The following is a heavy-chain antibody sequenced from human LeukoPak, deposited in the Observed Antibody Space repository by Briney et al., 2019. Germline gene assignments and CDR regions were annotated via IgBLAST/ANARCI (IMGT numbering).Heavy chain of an antibody. J-gene: IGHJ4*02. CDR2: IWYDGSNK. Sequence: QPGGSLRLSCAASGFTFSSYGMHWVRQAPGKGLEWVAVIWYDGSNKYYADSVKGRFTISRDNSKNTLYLQMNSLRAEDTAVYYRARGTLYGDYGPLDYWGQGTLVTVSS. CDR3: ARGTLYGDYGPLDY. CDR1: GFTFSSYG. D-gene: IGHD4-17*01. V-gene: IGHV3-33*01.